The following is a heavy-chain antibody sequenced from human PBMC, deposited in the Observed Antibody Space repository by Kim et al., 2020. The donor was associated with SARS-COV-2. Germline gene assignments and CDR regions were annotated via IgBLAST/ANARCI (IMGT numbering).Heavy chain of an antibody. CDR1: GFTFSDYY. Sequence: GGSLRLSCAASGFTFSDYYMSWIRQAPGKGLEWVSYISSSGSTIYYADSVKGRFTISRDNAKNSLYLQMNSLRAEDTAVYYCASTYSSSWYPGGTDAFDIWGQGTMVTVSS. CDR3: ASTYSSSWYPGGTDAFDI. CDR2: ISSSGSTI. V-gene: IGHV3-11*01. D-gene: IGHD6-13*01. J-gene: IGHJ3*02.